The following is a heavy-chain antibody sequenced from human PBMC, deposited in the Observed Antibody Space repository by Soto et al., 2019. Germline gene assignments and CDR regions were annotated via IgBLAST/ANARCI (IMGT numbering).Heavy chain of an antibody. CDR3: ARREIQGPIDY. J-gene: IGHJ4*02. V-gene: IGHV4-28*01. CDR1: GYSISSSNW. D-gene: IGHD1-26*01. CDR2: IYYSGTT. Sequence: QVQLQESGPGLVKPSDTLSLTCAVSGYSISSSNWWGWIRQPPGKGLEWIGYIYYSGTTYYNPSLKTRVPMSVNTSTNQFALKLTAVTAVATAVYYCARREIQGPIDYWGQGTLVTVSS.